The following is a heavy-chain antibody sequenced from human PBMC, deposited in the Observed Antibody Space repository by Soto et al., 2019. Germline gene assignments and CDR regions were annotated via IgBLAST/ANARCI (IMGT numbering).Heavy chain of an antibody. V-gene: IGHV3-53*01. Sequence: GGSLRLSCAASGFTVSSNYMSWVRQAPGKGLEWVSVIYSGGSTYYADSVKGRFTISRDDSKNTLYLQMNSLRAEDTAVYYCARGDSSGWSYDAFDIWGQGTMVTVSS. D-gene: IGHD6-19*01. CDR2: IYSGGST. J-gene: IGHJ3*02. CDR3: ARGDSSGWSYDAFDI. CDR1: GFTVSSNY.